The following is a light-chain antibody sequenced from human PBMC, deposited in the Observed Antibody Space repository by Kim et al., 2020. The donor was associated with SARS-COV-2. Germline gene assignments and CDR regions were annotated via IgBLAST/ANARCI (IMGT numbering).Light chain of an antibody. Sequence: SYELTQPPSVSVSPGQTATITCSGDGLGDKYVCWFQQKPGQSPVMVIYQDSRRPSGIPERFSGSNSGNTATLTIRGTQAIDEADYYCQAWDSNTGFFGTG. CDR2: QDS. CDR1: GLGDKY. J-gene: IGLJ1*01. V-gene: IGLV3-1*01. CDR3: QAWDSNTGF.